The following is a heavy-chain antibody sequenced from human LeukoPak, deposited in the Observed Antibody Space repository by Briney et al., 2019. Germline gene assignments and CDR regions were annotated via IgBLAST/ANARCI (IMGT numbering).Heavy chain of an antibody. CDR1: GFTLSSYA. D-gene: IGHD6-19*01. J-gene: IGHJ4*02. CDR3: ARRMGGWSINIFDY. Sequence: GGSLILSCAASGFTLSSYAMHWVRQAPGKGLEWLAVTWSDGSNKNYADSAKGRFTISRDNFKNTVYLQMNSLRAEDTALSYCARRMGGWSINIFDYWGQGTLVTVSS. V-gene: IGHV3-33*01. CDR2: TWSDGSNK.